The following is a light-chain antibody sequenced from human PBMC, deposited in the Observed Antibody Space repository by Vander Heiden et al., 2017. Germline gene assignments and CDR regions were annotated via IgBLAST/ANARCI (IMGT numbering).Light chain of an antibody. J-gene: IGKJ4*01. CDR1: QTISTY. Sequence: DIQLTQSPSSLSASVGDRVTITCRASQTISTYLHWYQQKVGRAPKLLIYAASSLQSGVPSRFSGSGFGTDFTLTISSLQPEDFATYYCQQSNSTRRTFGGGTKVEIK. CDR3: QQSNSTRRT. CDR2: AAS. V-gene: IGKV1-39*01.